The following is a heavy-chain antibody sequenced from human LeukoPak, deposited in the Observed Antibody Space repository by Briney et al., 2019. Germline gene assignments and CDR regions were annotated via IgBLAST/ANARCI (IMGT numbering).Heavy chain of an antibody. CDR2: IRASGDNT. Sequence: GGSLRLSCAASGFTFSSYDMNWVRQAAGKGLDWVSAIRASGDNTFYADSVKVRFTISRDNSLNILYLQINSLRAEDTAVYYCARAGFRGYGGLLDKWGQGALVTVSS. CDR1: GFTFSSYD. J-gene: IGHJ4*02. V-gene: IGHV3-23*01. CDR3: ARAGFRGYGGLLDK. D-gene: IGHD5-12*01.